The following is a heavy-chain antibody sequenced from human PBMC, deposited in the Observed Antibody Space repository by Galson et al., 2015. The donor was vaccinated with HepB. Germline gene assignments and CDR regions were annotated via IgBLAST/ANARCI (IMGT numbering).Heavy chain of an antibody. Sequence: SLRLSCAASGFTFSSYSMNWVRQAPGKGLEWVSSISSSSSYTYYADSVKGRFTISRDNAKNSLYLQMNSLRAEDTAVYYCARDPPGRIAAADRNDYWGQGTLVTVSS. CDR3: ARDPPGRIAAADRNDY. CDR1: GFTFSSYS. J-gene: IGHJ4*02. D-gene: IGHD6-13*01. V-gene: IGHV3-21*01. CDR2: ISSSSSYT.